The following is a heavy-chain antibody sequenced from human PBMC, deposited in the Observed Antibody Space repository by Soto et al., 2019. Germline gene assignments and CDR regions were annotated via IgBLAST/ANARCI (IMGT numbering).Heavy chain of an antibody. D-gene: IGHD1-26*01. CDR3: AAPKLGSYHLDY. Sequence: SETLSLTCAASGGSISSGGYSWSWIRQPPGKGLGWIGYIYHSGSTYYNPALKRRVTISVDRSKNQFSLKLSSVTAADTAVYYCAAPKLGSYHLDYWGQGTLVTVSS. CDR1: GGSISSGGYS. V-gene: IGHV4-30-2*01. J-gene: IGHJ4*02. CDR2: IYHSGST.